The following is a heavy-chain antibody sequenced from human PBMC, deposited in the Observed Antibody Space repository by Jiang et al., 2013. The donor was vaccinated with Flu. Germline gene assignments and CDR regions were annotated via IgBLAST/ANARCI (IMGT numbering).Heavy chain of an antibody. CDR2: IYYSGST. V-gene: IGHV4-31*02. J-gene: IGHJ4*02. Sequence: LEWIGYIYYSGSTYYNPSLKSRVTISVDTSKNQFSLKLSSVTAADTAVYYCARMPEYQLLDYWGQGTLVTVSS. CDR3: ARMPEYQLLDY. D-gene: IGHD2-2*01.